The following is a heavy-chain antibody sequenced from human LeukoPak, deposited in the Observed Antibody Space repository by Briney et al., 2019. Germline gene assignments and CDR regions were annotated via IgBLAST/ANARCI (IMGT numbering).Heavy chain of an antibody. J-gene: IGHJ5*02. CDR3: AKAGYYGSGSYLSPYCFDP. Sequence: GGSLRLSCAASGFTFSSYAMSWVRQAPGKGLEWVSAISGSGGSTYYADSVKGRFTISRDNSKNTLYLQMNSLRAEDTAVYYCAKAGYYGSGSYLSPYCFDPWGQGTLVNVSS. CDR1: GFTFSSYA. D-gene: IGHD3-10*01. CDR2: ISGSGGST. V-gene: IGHV3-23*01.